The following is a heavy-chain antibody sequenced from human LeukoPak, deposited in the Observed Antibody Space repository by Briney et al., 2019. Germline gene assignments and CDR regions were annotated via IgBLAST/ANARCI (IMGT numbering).Heavy chain of an antibody. CDR2: IRYDGSNK. V-gene: IGHV3-30*02. J-gene: IGHJ6*03. CDR1: GFTFSSYG. CDR3: ARAGYYYDSSGWNYYYYMDV. D-gene: IGHD3-22*01. Sequence: GGSLRLSCAASGFTFSSYGMHWVRQAPGKGLEWVAFIRYDGSNKYYADSVKGRFTISRDNSKNTLYLQMNSLRAEDTAVYYCARAGYYYDSSGWNYYYYMDVWGKGTTVTVSS.